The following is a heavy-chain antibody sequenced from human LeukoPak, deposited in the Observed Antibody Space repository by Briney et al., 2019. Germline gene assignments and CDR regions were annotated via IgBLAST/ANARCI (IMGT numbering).Heavy chain of an antibody. CDR1: GYTFTGYY. CDR3: ARARLITTVRASLDY. J-gene: IGHJ4*02. Sequence: ASVRVSCKASGYTFTGYYTHWVRQAPGQGLEWMGIINPSGGSTSYAQKFQGRVTMTRDTSTSTVYMELSSLRSEDTAVYYCARARLITTVRASLDYWGQGTLVTVSS. CDR2: INPSGGST. V-gene: IGHV1-46*01. D-gene: IGHD3-10*01.